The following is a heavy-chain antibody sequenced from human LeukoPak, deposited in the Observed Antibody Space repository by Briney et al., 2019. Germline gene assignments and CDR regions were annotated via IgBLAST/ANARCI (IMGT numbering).Heavy chain of an antibody. D-gene: IGHD6-6*01. V-gene: IGHV1-2*06. CDR3: ARVGTLYSSSYYFDY. CDR1: GYIFSGYY. CDR2: INPSSGDT. Sequence: ASVKVSCKASGYIFSGYYMHWVRQAPGQGLEWMGRINPSSGDTNYAQKFQGRVTMTRDTSFSTAYMELRRLRSDDTAVYYCARVGTLYSSSYYFDYWGQGTLVTVSS. J-gene: IGHJ4*02.